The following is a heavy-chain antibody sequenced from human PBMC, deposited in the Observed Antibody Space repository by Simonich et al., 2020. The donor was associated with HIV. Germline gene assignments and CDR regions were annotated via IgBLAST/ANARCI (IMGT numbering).Heavy chain of an antibody. Sequence: EVQLVQSGAEVKKQGESLKISCMGSGYSFTSDWISWVRQMPGKGLEWMGIIYPPDSDTGYSPSFQGQVTISADKAISTAYLQWSSLKASDTAMYYCVTDKGYCSGGSCYQDAFDIWGQGTMVTVSS. CDR3: VTDKGYCSGGSCYQDAFDI. D-gene: IGHD2-15*01. CDR2: IYPPDSDT. V-gene: IGHV5-51*03. CDR1: GYSFTSDW. J-gene: IGHJ3*02.